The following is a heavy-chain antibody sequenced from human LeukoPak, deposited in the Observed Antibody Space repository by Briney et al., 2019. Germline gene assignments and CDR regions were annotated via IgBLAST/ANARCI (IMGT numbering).Heavy chain of an antibody. Sequence: SGRSLGLSCAASGFTFSTYGMHWVRQAPGKGLEWVAVIWYDGSNKYYADSVKGRFTISRDNSKNTLYLQMNSLRAEDTAVYYCARDQSSSGSFDYWGQGTLVTISS. V-gene: IGHV3-33*01. CDR2: IWYDGSNK. CDR3: ARDQSSSGSFDY. CDR1: GFTFSTYG. J-gene: IGHJ4*02. D-gene: IGHD3-22*01.